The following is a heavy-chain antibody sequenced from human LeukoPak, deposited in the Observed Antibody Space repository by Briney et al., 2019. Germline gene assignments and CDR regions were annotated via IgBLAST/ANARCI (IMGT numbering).Heavy chain of an antibody. Sequence: SQTLSLTCAISGDRFSSNSAAWIWNRPCPSRDLKWLRRAYYRSKWYNDYAVYVKSRTTINTDTSKNPFYLQLNSVTPEDTAVYYCARSGVIDMVPFDHWGQGTLVTVSS. CDR3: ARSGVIDMVPFDH. D-gene: IGHD2-21*01. V-gene: IGHV6-1*01. J-gene: IGHJ4*02. CDR1: GDRFSSNSAA. CDR2: AYYRSKWYN.